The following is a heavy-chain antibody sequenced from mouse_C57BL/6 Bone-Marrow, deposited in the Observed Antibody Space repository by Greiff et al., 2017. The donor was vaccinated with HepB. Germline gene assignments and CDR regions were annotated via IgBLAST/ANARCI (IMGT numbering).Heavy chain of an antibody. V-gene: IGHV1-55*01. CDR3: AISSRGFAGFAY. J-gene: IGHJ3*01. Sequence: QVQLQQPGAELVKPGASVKMSCKASGYTFTSYWITWVKQRPGQGLEWIGDIYPGSGSTNYNEKFKSKATLTVDTSSSTAYMQLSSLTSEDSAVYYCAISSRGFAGFAYWGQGTLVTVSA. CDR1: GYTFTSYW. D-gene: IGHD1-1*01. CDR2: IYPGSGST.